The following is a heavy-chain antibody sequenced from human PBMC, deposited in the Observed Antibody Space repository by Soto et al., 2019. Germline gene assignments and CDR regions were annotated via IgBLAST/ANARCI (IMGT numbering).Heavy chain of an antibody. CDR3: AKQKKPQSH. J-gene: IGHJ4*02. Sequence: GGSLRLSCIVSGLTFSNTWMRWVRQAPGKRQEWVGRIKSKSEGETTDYAAPEKGRFTISRHDSNSTLYLQMNSLKTEDTAVYYCAKQKKPQSHWRQRTLDTVSS. V-gene: IGHV3-15*01. CDR1: GLTFSNTW. CDR2: IKSKSEGETT.